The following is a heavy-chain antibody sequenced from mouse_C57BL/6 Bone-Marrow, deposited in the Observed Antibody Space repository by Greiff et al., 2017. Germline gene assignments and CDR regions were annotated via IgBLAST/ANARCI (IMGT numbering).Heavy chain of an antibody. V-gene: IGHV1-52*01. Sequence: QVQLKQPGAELVRPGSSVKLSCKASGYTFTSYWMHWVKQRPIQGLEWIGNIDPSDSETHYNQKFKDKATLTVDKSSSTAYMQLSSLTSEDSAVYYCARNGSSSYYAMDYWGQGTSVTVSS. CDR2: IDPSDSET. D-gene: IGHD1-1*01. CDR1: GYTFTSYW. J-gene: IGHJ4*01. CDR3: ARNGSSSYYAMDY.